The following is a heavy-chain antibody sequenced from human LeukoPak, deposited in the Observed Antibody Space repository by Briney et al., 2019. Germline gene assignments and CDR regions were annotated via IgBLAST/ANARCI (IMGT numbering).Heavy chain of an antibody. Sequence: PGGSLRLSCAASGFTFSNYAVSWVRQAPGQGLDWVSAISGSGGSTYYADSVKGRFTISRDNSKNTLYLQMNSLRAEDTAVYYCAKLWSGYSSADYWGQGTLVTVSS. CDR2: ISGSGGST. CDR1: GFTFSNYA. CDR3: AKLWSGYSSADY. J-gene: IGHJ4*02. D-gene: IGHD3-3*01. V-gene: IGHV3-23*01.